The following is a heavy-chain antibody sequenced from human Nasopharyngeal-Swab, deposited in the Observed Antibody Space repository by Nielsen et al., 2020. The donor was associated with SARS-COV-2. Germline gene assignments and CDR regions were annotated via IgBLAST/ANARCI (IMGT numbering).Heavy chain of an antibody. J-gene: IGHJ4*02. CDR2: VRSKGNNYAT. D-gene: IGHD2-15*01. Sequence: GESLKISCAASGFTFSDSAIHWVRQASGKGLEWVGRVRSKGNNYATAYAASVKGRFTIFRDDPTNTAYLQMNNLKTEDTAVYYCTRCGGGCYSGRDYWGQGTLVTVSS. CDR3: TRCGGGCYSGRDY. V-gene: IGHV3-73*01. CDR1: GFTFSDSA.